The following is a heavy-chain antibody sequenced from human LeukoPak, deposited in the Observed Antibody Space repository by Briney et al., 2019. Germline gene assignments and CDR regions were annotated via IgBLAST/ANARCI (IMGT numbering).Heavy chain of an antibody. CDR3: TRGGYRSSTSCYYYYYYGMDV. D-gene: IGHD2-2*01. V-gene: IGHV3-49*04. CDR1: GFTFGDYA. Sequence: GGSLRLSCTASGFTFGDYAMSWVRQAPGKGLEWVGFIRSKAYGGTTEYAASVKGRFTISRDDSKSIAYLQMNSLKTEDTAVYYCTRGGYRSSTSCYYYYYYGMDVWGKGTTVTVSS. J-gene: IGHJ6*04. CDR2: IRSKAYGGTT.